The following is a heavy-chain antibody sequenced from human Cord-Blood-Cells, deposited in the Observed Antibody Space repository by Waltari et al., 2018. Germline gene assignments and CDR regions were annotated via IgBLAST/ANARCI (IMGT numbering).Heavy chain of an antibody. CDR2: INHSGST. CDR1: GWSFSGYY. CDR3: AYSSGWYYFDY. J-gene: IGHJ4*02. V-gene: IGHV4-34*01. Sequence: QVQLQQWGAGLLKPSETLSLTCAVYGWSFSGYYWSWIRQPPGKGLEWIGEINHSGSTNYNPSLKSRVTISVDTSKNQFSLKLSSVTAADTAVYYCAYSSGWYYFDYWGQGTLVTVSS. D-gene: IGHD6-19*01.